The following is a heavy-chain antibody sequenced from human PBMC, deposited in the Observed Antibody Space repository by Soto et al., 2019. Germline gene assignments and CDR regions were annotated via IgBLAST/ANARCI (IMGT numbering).Heavy chain of an antibody. CDR2: ISRDGGTK. D-gene: IGHD2-8*02. CDR3: TGGAAPGY. CDR1: GFTVSTYG. V-gene: IGHV3-30*03. Sequence: QVQLVESGGGVVQPGRSLRLSCAVSGFTVSTYGMRWVRQAPGKGLEWVAVISRDGGTKYYADSVKGRFTISRDNSRNTLFLKRNSRRGEDLVVYYCTGGAAPGYWGRGTLFTVSS. J-gene: IGHJ4*02.